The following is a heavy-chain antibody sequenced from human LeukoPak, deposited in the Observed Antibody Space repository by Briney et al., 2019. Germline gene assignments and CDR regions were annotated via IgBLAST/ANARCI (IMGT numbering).Heavy chain of an antibody. CDR1: GGSISSYY. D-gene: IGHD4-17*01. CDR2: IYYSGST. J-gene: IGHJ4*02. Sequence: SETLSLTCTVSGGSISSYYWSWIRQPPGKGLEWIGYIYYSGSTNYNPSLKSRVTISVDTSKNQFSLKLSSVTAADTAVYYCARRTTATTGFDYWGQGTLVTVSS. CDR3: ARRTTATTGFDY. V-gene: IGHV4-59*08.